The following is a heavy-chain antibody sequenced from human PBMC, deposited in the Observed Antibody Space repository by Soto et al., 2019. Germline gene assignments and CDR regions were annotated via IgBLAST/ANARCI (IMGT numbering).Heavy chain of an antibody. J-gene: IGHJ6*03. V-gene: IGHV3-64*01. CDR1: GFTLSSDA. D-gene: IGHD6-6*01. Sequence: EVQLVESGGGLAQPGGSLRLSCAASGFTLSSDAMDWVRQAPGKGLECVSGISSNGIGTYYANSVKGRFTISRDNSKNTVYLQMDSLRPEDMAVYYCARRARADYYYMDVWGKGTTVTVS. CDR2: ISSNGIGT. CDR3: ARRARADYYYMDV.